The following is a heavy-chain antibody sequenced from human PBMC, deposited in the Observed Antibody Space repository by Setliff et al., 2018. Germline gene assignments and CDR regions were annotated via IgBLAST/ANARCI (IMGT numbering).Heavy chain of an antibody. CDR3: ATPGRRFGESIDY. V-gene: IGHV4-39*01. CDR2: IYYSGAT. CDR1: GGSIKDEDHY. J-gene: IGHJ4*02. D-gene: IGHD3-10*01. Sequence: SETLSLTCTVSGGSIKDEDHYWGWIRQPPGKGLEWIGTIYYSGATYHNPSLKSRLAISVDTSKNQFSLKLTSVTAADTAVYYCATPGRRFGESIDYWGQGTLLTVSS.